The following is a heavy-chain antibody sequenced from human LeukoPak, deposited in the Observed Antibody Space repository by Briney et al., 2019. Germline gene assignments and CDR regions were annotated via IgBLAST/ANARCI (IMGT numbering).Heavy chain of an antibody. CDR1: GYTFTSYA. CDR3: AKDRDGYNLGQYYFDY. V-gene: IGHV3-23*01. CDR2: FSVSGGRT. J-gene: IGHJ4*02. Sequence: SCKASGYTFTSYAMSWVRQAPGKGLEWVSSFSVSGGRTNYADSVKGRFTISRDNSKNTLYLQMNSLKAEDTAVYYCAKDRDGYNLGQYYFDYWGQGTLVTVS. D-gene: IGHD5-24*01.